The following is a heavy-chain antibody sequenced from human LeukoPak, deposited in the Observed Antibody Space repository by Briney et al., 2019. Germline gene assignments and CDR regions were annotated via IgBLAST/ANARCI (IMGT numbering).Heavy chain of an antibody. D-gene: IGHD1-26*01. CDR1: GFTFEKYV. Sequence: GGSLRLSCVASGFTFEKYVMNWVRQAPGKGLEWLATIYGSGVSISYADSVKGRLTISRDNSNNTLYLQMNRIRAEDTAMYFCAKDLGWELPAEAYWGQGVLVTVSS. CDR3: AKDLGWELPAEAY. J-gene: IGHJ4*02. CDR2: IYGSGVSI. V-gene: IGHV3-23*01.